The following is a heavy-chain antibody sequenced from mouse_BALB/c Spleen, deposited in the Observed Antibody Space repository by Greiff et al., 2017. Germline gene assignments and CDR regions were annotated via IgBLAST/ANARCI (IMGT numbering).Heavy chain of an antibody. CDR3: ARGGEHNWYFDV. Sequence: DVKLVESGGGLVKPGGSLKLSCAASGFTFSSYAMSWVRQTPEKRLEWVASISSGGSTYYPDSVKGRFTISRDNARNILYLQMSSLRSEDTAMYYCARGGEHNWYFDVWGAGTTVTVSS. CDR2: ISSGGST. J-gene: IGHJ1*01. V-gene: IGHV5-6-5*01. CDR1: GFTFSSYA.